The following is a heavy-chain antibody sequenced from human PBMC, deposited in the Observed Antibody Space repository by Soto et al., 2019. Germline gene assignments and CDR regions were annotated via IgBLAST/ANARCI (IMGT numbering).Heavy chain of an antibody. CDR2: ISGSGGST. CDR3: AKVHHGPMTTVMRWFDP. V-gene: IGHV3-23*01. D-gene: IGHD4-4*01. Sequence: GGSLRLSCAASGFTFSSYAMSWVRQAPGKGLEWVSAISGSGGSTYYADSVKGRFTISRDNSKNTLYLQMNSLRAEDTAVYYCAKVHHGPMTTVMRWFDPWGQGTLVTVSS. J-gene: IGHJ5*02. CDR1: GFTFSSYA.